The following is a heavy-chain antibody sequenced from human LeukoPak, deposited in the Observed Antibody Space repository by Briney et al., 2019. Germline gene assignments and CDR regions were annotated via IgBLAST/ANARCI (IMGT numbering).Heavy chain of an antibody. Sequence: ASVKVSCKASGYTFTSYYMHWVRQAPGQGLEWMGIINPSGGSTSYAQKFQGRVTMTRDTSTSTVYMELSSLRSEDTAVYYCARTLLRQRTGFDPGGKGPLVTVSP. J-gene: IGHJ5*02. CDR2: INPSGGST. D-gene: IGHD1-26*01. CDR1: GYTFTSYY. V-gene: IGHV1-46*01. CDR3: ARTLLRQRTGFDP.